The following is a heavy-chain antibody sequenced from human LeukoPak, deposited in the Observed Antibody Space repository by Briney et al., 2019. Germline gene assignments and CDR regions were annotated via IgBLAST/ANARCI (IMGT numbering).Heavy chain of an antibody. CDR1: GFTSRSFA. CDR3: AKDSLSYSSSWYSNFDY. Sequence: GRSLRLSCAASGFTSRSFALHWVRQSPGKGLEWVAVISFDGHNTFYAGSVKGRFTISRDNSRNTLYLQMNSLRAEDTAVYYCAKDSLSYSSSWYSNFDYWGQGTLVTVSS. V-gene: IGHV3-30*04. D-gene: IGHD6-13*01. J-gene: IGHJ4*02. CDR2: ISFDGHNT.